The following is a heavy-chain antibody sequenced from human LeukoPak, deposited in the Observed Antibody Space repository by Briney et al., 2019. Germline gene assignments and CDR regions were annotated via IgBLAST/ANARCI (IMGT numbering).Heavy chain of an antibody. Sequence: SETLSLTCTVSGGSTSSSSYYWGWIRQPPGKGLEWIGSIYYSGSTYYNPSLKSRVTISVDTSKNQFSLKLSSVTAADTAVYYCARLVWTVVPAANGEFDYWGQGTLVTVSS. CDR2: IYYSGST. CDR1: GGSTSSSSYY. D-gene: IGHD2-2*01. V-gene: IGHV4-39*01. CDR3: ARLVWTVVPAANGEFDY. J-gene: IGHJ4*02.